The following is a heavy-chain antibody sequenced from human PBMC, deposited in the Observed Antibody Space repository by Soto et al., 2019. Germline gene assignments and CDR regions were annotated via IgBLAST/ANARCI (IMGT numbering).Heavy chain of an antibody. CDR1: GYDFTTYG. CDR3: ARGRYGDY. Sequence: QVHLVQSGAEVKKPGASVKVSCKGSGYDFTTYGITWVRQAPGQGLEWMAWISAHNGNTDYAQKLQGRVTVTRDTSTSTAYMELRSLRSDDTAVYYLARGRYGDYWGQGALVTVSS. J-gene: IGHJ4*02. CDR2: ISAHNGNT. D-gene: IGHD1-1*01. V-gene: IGHV1-18*01.